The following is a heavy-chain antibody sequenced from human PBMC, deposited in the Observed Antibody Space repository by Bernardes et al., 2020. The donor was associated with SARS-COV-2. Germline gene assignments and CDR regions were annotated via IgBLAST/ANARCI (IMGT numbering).Heavy chain of an antibody. CDR3: ARDSGSLWPFDY. CDR2: IYYSGST. CDR1: GGSIRSSSYF. V-gene: IGHV4-39*02. D-gene: IGHD1-26*01. J-gene: IGHJ4*02. Sequence: SETLSLTCTVSGGSIRSSSYFWGWIRQPPGKGLEWIGNIYYSGSTYYNPSLKSRVTISLDTSKNQFSLKLTSVTAADTAVYYCARDSGSLWPFDYWGQGTLVTVSS.